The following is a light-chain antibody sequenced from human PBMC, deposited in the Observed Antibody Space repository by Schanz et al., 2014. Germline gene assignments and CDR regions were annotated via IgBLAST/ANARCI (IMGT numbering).Light chain of an antibody. CDR3: CSFVGSWV. CDR2: DVS. CDR1: SSDVGTYNY. V-gene: IGLV2-11*01. J-gene: IGLJ3*02. Sequence: QSALTQPRSVSGSPGQSVTISCTGTSSDVGTYNYVSWYQQHPGKAPKLMIYDVSKRPSGVPDRFSGSKSGNTASLTISGLQADDEADYYCCSFVGSWVFGGGTKLTVL.